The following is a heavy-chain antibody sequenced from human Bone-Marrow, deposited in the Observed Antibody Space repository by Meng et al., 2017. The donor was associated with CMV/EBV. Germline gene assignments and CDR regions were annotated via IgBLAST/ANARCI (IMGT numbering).Heavy chain of an antibody. CDR3: AKWGMDTAMVYYFVH. J-gene: IGHJ4*02. D-gene: IGHD5-18*01. CDR1: GCTYNNYG. CDR2: IWYDRSNK. Sequence: GEPLKISCTASGCTYNNYGMHWVRQAPGKGLEWVALIWYDRSNKDYAESVKGRFTISRDDSKNTLYLQMDSLRAEDTAVYFCAKWGMDTAMVYYFVHWGQGALVTVSS. V-gene: IGHV3-33*06.